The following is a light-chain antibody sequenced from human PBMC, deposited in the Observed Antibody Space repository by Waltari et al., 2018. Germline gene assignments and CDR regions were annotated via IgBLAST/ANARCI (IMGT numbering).Light chain of an antibody. V-gene: IGKV2D-29*01. Sequence: DIVMTQTPLSLSVTPGXXXXIPCKSSKIPLHTYGRADFVLYLQKPGQPPQSLIYEVSNRFSGVPDRFSGSGSGTDFTLKISRVEAEDVGVYYCMQSIQSFTFGPGTKVDIK. CDR2: EVS. CDR1: KIPLHTYGRAD. CDR3: MQSIQSFT. J-gene: IGKJ3*01.